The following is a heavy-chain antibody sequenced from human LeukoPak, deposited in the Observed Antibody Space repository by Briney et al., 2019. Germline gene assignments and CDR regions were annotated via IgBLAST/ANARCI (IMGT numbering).Heavy chain of an antibody. CDR2: ISSSSSYI. CDR3: ARDPAGYYYYYYMDV. CDR1: GFTFSSYS. J-gene: IGHJ6*03. Sequence: PGGSLRLSCAASGFTFSSYSMNWVRQAPGKGLEWVSSISSSSSYIYYADSVKGRFTISRDNAKNSLYLRMNSLRAEDTAVYYCARDPAGYYYYYYMDVWGKGTTVTVSS. V-gene: IGHV3-21*01.